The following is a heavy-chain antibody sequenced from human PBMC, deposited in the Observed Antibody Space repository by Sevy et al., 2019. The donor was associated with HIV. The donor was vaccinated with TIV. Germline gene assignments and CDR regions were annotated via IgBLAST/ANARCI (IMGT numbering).Heavy chain of an antibody. J-gene: IGHJ4*02. V-gene: IGHV3-7*01. CDR2: MKEDGSEK. CDR3: VREGLGGFSYSLDY. D-gene: IGHD5-18*01. CDR1: GFTFSSYW. Sequence: GGSLRLSCAASGFTFSSYWMSWVRQAPGKGLEWVATMKEDGSEKSYVDSVKDRFTISRDNAKNSLYLQMNSLRVDDTALYYCVREGLGGFSYSLDYWGQGTLVTVSS.